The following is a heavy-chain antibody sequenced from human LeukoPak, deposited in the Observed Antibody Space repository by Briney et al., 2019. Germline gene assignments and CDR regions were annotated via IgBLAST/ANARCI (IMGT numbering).Heavy chain of an antibody. Sequence: GGSMRLSCAASGPAFSAYKMHWVRQAPRKGLVWVSRISTDGYTTDYADFVQGRFTASRDNTKNTWSLEMNSLRAEDTAVYYCVVGGSPGYWGQGTLVTVSS. D-gene: IGHD2-15*01. CDR1: GPAFSAYK. J-gene: IGHJ4*02. V-gene: IGHV3-74*01. CDR3: VVGGSPGY. CDR2: ISTDGYTT.